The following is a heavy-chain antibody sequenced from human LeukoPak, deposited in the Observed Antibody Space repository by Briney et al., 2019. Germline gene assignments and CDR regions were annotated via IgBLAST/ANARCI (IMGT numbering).Heavy chain of an antibody. J-gene: IGHJ4*02. CDR2: IIPIFGTA. V-gene: IGHV1-69*06. CDR1: GGTFSSYA. CDR3: ARDEPPHVAAA. D-gene: IGHD6-13*01. Sequence: GASVKVSCKASGGTFSSYAISWVRQAPGQGLEWMGGIIPIFGTANYAQKFQGRVTIIADKSTSTAYMELSSLRSEDTAVYYCARDEPPHVAAAWGQGTLVTVSS.